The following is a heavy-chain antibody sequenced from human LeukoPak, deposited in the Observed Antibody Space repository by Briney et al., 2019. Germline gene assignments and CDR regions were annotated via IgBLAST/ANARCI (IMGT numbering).Heavy chain of an antibody. CDR1: GFTFSRYE. J-gene: IGHJ4*02. V-gene: IGHV3-48*03. CDR3: ARDQKVGATDY. CDR2: ISSSGSTI. Sequence: GGSLRLSCAASGFTFSRYEMNWVRQAPGKGLEWVSYISSSGSTIYYADSVKGRFTISRDNAKNSLYLQMNSLRAEDTAVYYCARDQKVGATDYWGQGTLVTVSS. D-gene: IGHD1-26*01.